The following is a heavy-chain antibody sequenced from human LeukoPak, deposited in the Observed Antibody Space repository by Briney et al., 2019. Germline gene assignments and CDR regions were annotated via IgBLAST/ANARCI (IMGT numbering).Heavy chain of an antibody. CDR2: ISGSGTHT. V-gene: IGHV3-23*01. Sequence: GGSLRLSCAASGFTFSTYAMSWVRQAPGKGLEWVSGISGSGTHTYYADSVKGRFTIPRDNSKNTLYLQMNGLRAEDTAVYYCAKERDYGHFDYWGQGTLVTVSS. J-gene: IGHJ4*02. D-gene: IGHD4-17*01. CDR1: GFTFSTYA. CDR3: AKERDYGHFDY.